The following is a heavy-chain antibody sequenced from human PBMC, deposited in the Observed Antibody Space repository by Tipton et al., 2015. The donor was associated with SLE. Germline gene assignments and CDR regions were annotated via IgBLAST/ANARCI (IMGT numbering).Heavy chain of an antibody. J-gene: IGHJ4*02. V-gene: IGHV4-61*05. CDR3: AGGSYYYFDY. CDR2: IYYSGST. CDR1: GGSISSSSYY. D-gene: IGHD1-26*01. Sequence: TLSLTCTVSGGSISSSSYYWGWIRQPPGKGLEWIGYIYYSGSTNYSPSLKSRVTISVDTSKNQFSLKLSSVTAADTAVYYCAGGSYYYFDYWGQGTLVTVSS.